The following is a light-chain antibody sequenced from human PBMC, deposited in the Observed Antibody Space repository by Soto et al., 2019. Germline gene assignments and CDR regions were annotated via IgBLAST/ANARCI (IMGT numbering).Light chain of an antibody. Sequence: DIQMTQSPSSLSASVGDRVTITCRASQSISNYLNWYQHKPGKAPKALIYAASSLESGVPSRFTGSGSGTDFSLTITSLQPEDFATYYCQQSYSMTYSFGQGTKVDIK. J-gene: IGKJ2*03. CDR2: AAS. V-gene: IGKV1-39*01. CDR1: QSISNY. CDR3: QQSYSMTYS.